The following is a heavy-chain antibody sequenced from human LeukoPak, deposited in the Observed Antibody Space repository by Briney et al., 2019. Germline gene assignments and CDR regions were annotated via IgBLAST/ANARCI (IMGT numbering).Heavy chain of an antibody. CDR2: MKQDGSEK. Sequence: GGSLRLSCAASGFTFSSYWMNWVRQAPGKGLEWVAIMKQDGSEKYYVDSVKGRFTISRDNAKNSLYLQMNSLRAEDTAVYYCARGGDTPMVPFDPWGQGTLVTVSS. V-gene: IGHV3-7*01. J-gene: IGHJ5*02. D-gene: IGHD5-18*01. CDR3: ARGGDTPMVPFDP. CDR1: GFTFSSYW.